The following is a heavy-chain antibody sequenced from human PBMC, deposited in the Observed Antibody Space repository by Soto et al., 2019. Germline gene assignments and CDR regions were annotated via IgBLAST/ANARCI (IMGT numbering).Heavy chain of an antibody. CDR3: ASRDPGTSVDY. V-gene: IGHV4-4*02. Sequence: SETLSLTCAVSGGSFTSNNWWTWVRQPPGQGLEWIGEIYRTGSTNYNPSLKSRVTISLDKSENQFSLKVTSLTAADTAVYYCASRDPGTSVDYWGQGTLVTVS. CDR1: GGSFTSNNW. CDR2: IYRTGST. J-gene: IGHJ4*02. D-gene: IGHD1-7*01.